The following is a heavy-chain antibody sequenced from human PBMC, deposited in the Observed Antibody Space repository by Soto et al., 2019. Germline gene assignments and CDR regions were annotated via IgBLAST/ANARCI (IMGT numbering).Heavy chain of an antibody. CDR3: ASRDPGTSVDY. V-gene: IGHV4-4*02. Sequence: SETLSLTCAVSGGSFTSNNWWTWVRQPPGQGLEWIGEIYRTGSTNYNPSLKSRVTISLDKSENQFSLKVTSLTAADTAVYYCASRDPGTSVDYWGQGTLVTVS. CDR1: GGSFTSNNW. CDR2: IYRTGST. J-gene: IGHJ4*02. D-gene: IGHD1-7*01.